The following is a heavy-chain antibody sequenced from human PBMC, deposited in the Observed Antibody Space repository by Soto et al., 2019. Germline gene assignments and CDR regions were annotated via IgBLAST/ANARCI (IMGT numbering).Heavy chain of an antibody. J-gene: IGHJ4*02. D-gene: IGHD2-21*02. CDR2: INAVNNKT. CDR3: ARSIVVVTALDY. CDR1: GYTFTIYA. Sequence: ASVKVSCKASGYTFTIYAIHLVRQAPGQRLEWMGWINAVNNKTKYSQKFQGRVTITRDTSASTAYMELSSLRSEDTAVYYCARSIVVVTALDYWGQGTLVTVSS. V-gene: IGHV1-3*01.